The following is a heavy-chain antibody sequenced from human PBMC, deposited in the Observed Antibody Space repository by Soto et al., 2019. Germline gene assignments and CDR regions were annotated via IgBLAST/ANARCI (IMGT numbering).Heavy chain of an antibody. CDR2: ISTSTSHI. CDR1: GFTFSTCT. Sequence: EVHLVESGGGLVKPGGSLRLSCAVSGFTFSTCTMNWVRQAPGKGLEWVSYISTSTSHIYYADSVKGRFTISRDNAKNSLFLQMNSLRAEHTAVYYCSGFSVGAGHQNYGMDVGGQGTTVTVSS. CDR3: SGFSVGAGHQNYGMDV. D-gene: IGHD2-15*01. J-gene: IGHJ6*02. V-gene: IGHV3-21*01.